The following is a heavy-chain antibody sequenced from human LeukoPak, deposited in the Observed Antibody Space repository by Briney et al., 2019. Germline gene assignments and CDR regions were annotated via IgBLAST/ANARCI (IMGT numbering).Heavy chain of an antibody. CDR1: GGSISSYY. CDR2: IYTSGST. CDR3: ARDGRPYDSSGYYYSAVTLYFDY. Sequence: SETLSLTCTVSGGSISSYYWSWIRQPAGKGLEWIGRIYTSGSTNYNPSLKSRVTMSVDTSKNQCSLKLSSVTAADTAVYYCARDGRPYDSSGYYYSAVTLYFDYWGQGTLVTVSS. V-gene: IGHV4-4*07. D-gene: IGHD3-22*01. J-gene: IGHJ4*02.